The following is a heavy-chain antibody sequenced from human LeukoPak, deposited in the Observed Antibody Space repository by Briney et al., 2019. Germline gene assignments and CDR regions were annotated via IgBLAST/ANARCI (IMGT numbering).Heavy chain of an antibody. V-gene: IGHV3-48*04. CDR1: GFAFGTYS. D-gene: IGHD2-21*02. J-gene: IGHJ5*02. Sequence: GGALRLSCAASGFAFGTYSMNWVRQAPGRGPECVSYISSSSTTIHYTDSVKGRFTISRDNARNLLYLQMNSLRVEDTAVYYCATPALYCGGDCFATWGRGTLVTVSS. CDR3: ATPALYCGGDCFAT. CDR2: ISSSSTTI.